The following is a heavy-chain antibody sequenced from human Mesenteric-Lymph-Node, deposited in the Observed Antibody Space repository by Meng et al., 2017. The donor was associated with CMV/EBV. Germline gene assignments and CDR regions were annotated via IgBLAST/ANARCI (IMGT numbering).Heavy chain of an antibody. J-gene: IGHJ6*02. Sequence: SQTLSLTCAISVDSVSSNSAAWNWIRQSPSRGLEWLGRTYYKSKWYDDHAVSVKGRITINPDTSRNQFSLQLRSVTPDDTAVYYCAREGISLVRGVVLHYYDMDVWGQGTAVTVSS. CDR2: TYYKSKWYD. D-gene: IGHD3-10*01. V-gene: IGHV6-1*01. CDR1: VDSVSSNSAA. CDR3: AREGISLVRGVVLHYYDMDV.